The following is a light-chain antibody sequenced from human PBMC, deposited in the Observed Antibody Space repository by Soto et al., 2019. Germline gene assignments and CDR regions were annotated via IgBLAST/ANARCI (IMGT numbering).Light chain of an antibody. CDR2: GAS. CDR1: QSVSSSY. V-gene: IGKV3-20*01. J-gene: IGKJ1*01. Sequence: EIVLTQSPGTLSLSPGERATLSCRASQSVSSSYLAWYQQKPGQAPRLLIYGASSRATGIPDRFSGSGSGTDFTLTISRLEPEDFAVYYCQQYGGSPGGTFGQGTKVDIK. CDR3: QQYGGSPGGT.